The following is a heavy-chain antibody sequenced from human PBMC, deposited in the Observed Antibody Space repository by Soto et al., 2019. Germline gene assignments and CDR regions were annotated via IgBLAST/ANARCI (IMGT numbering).Heavy chain of an antibody. CDR1: GGSITSSSYY. CDR2: IYYSGRT. D-gene: IGHD4-17*01. J-gene: IGHJ4*02. Sequence: SETLSLTCTVSGGSITSSSYYWGWIRQPPGKGLEWIGGIYYSGRTYYNPSLKSRVTMSVDTSKNQFSLTLNSVTAADAAVYYCARQRTTVVTQAYFDHWGQGTLVTVSS. CDR3: ARQRTTVVTQAYFDH. V-gene: IGHV4-39*01.